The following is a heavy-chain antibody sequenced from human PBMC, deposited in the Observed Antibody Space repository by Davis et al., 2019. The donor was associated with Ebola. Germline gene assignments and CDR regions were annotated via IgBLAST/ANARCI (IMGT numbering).Heavy chain of an antibody. Sequence: AASVKVSCKASGYTFNSHGISWVRQAPGQGLEWMGWISAYNGNTNYAQKLQGRVTMTTDTSTSTAYMELRSLRSDDTAVYYCARRYCTNGVCPDYWGQGTLVTVSS. CDR3: ARRYCTNGVCPDY. CDR1: GYTFNSHG. D-gene: IGHD2-8*01. J-gene: IGHJ4*02. CDR2: ISAYNGNT. V-gene: IGHV1-18*01.